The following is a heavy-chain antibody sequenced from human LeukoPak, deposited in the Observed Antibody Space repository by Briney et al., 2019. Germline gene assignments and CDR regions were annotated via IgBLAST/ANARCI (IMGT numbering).Heavy chain of an antibody. Sequence: AGGSLRLSCTASGFTFGDYAMSWFRQAPGKGLEWVSAISGSGVSTYYADSVKGRFTVSRDNSKNTLYLQMSSLRAEDTAVYYCAKDERNWNYNLASQTYDWGQGTLVTVSS. D-gene: IGHD1-7*01. CDR1: GFTFGDYA. J-gene: IGHJ4*02. V-gene: IGHV3-23*01. CDR3: AKDERNWNYNLASQTYD. CDR2: ISGSGVST.